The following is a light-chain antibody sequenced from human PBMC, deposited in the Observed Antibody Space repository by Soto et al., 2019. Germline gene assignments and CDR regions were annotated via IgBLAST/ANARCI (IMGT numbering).Light chain of an antibody. J-gene: IGKJ2*01. V-gene: IGKV3-15*01. CDR1: QSVSNN. CDR2: GAS. CDR3: QQYNNWPPMYT. Sequence: EIVMTQSPATLSVSPGERATLSCRASQSVSNNLAWYQQKPGQAPRLLIYGASARATGIPARFSGSGSGTDFTLTISSLQSADFAVYYCQQYNNWPPMYTFGQGTKLEIK.